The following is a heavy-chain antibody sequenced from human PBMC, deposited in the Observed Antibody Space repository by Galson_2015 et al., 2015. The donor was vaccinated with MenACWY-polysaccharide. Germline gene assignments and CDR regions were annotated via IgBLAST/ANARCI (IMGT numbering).Heavy chain of an antibody. CDR1: EFTFSKFA. CDR3: ARAQCTSCHLDY. Sequence: SLRLSCAASEFTFSKFAIRWVRQAPGKGLEWVSVISDDGSSKYYADSVKGRFTVSRDNYRNTLFLEMNNLRPEDTAVYFCARAQCTSCHLDYWGQGSLVTVAA. CDR2: ISDDGSSK. D-gene: IGHD2-2*01. V-gene: IGHV3-30-3*01. J-gene: IGHJ4*02.